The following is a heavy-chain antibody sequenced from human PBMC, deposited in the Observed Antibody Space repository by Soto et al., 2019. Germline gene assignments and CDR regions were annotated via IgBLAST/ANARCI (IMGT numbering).Heavy chain of an antibody. CDR2: IIPMFGTP. CDR3: ARNGVAVMDF. V-gene: IGHV1-69*06. J-gene: IGHJ4*02. CDR1: GDIFTSYA. Sequence: QVQLVQSGAAVKKPGSAVKVSCKASGDIFTSYAFSWVRQAPGQGLEWMGGIIPMFGTPNYAQKFQGRLTITADKTTSKAYMELSGVRSEDTAVYYCARNGVAVMDFWGKGTLVPVSS. D-gene: IGHD3-3*01.